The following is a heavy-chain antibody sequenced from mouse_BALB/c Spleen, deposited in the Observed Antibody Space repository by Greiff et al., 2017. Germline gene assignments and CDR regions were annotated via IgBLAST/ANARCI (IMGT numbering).Heavy chain of an antibody. CDR3: ARDLDYYGSSYRYAMDY. Sequence: EVMLVESGGGLVKPGGSLKLSCAASGFTFSDYYMYWVRQTPEKRLEWVATISDGGSYTYYPDSVKGRFTISRDNAKNNLYLQMSSLKSEDTAMYYCARDLDYYGSSYRYAMDYWGQGTSVTVSS. D-gene: IGHD1-1*01. CDR2: ISDGGSYT. J-gene: IGHJ4*01. CDR1: GFTFSDYY. V-gene: IGHV5-4*02.